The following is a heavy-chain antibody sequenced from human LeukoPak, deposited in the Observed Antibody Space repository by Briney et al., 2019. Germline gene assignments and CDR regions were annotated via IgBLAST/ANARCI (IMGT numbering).Heavy chain of an antibody. D-gene: IGHD6-19*01. CDR3: ARVASIAVAGETYFDY. V-gene: IGHV1-2*02. CDR2: INPNSGGT. Sequence: ASVKVSCKASGYTFTSYGISWVRQAPGQGLEWMGWINPNSGGTNYAQKFQGRVTMTRDTSISTAYMELSRLRSDDTAVYYCARVASIAVAGETYFDYWGQGTLVTVSS. J-gene: IGHJ4*02. CDR1: GYTFTSYG.